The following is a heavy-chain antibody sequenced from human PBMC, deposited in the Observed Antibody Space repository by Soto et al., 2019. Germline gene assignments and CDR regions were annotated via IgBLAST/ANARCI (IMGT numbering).Heavy chain of an antibody. CDR3: ARLGGYYQAFDQ. D-gene: IGHD3-22*01. V-gene: IGHV4-59*08. CDR1: GSPISSYY. J-gene: IGHJ4*01. CDR2: IYYTGTT. Sequence: SETLSLTCSASGSPISSYYWGWFRLPPGQGLEWVGYIYYTGTTSYNPSLKGRVTVSLDTSKKQFSLKLRSVTAADTAVYFCARLGGYYQAFDQWGQGALVTVSS.